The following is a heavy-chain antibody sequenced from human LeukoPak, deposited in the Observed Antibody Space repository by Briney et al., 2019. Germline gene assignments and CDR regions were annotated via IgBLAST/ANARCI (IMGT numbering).Heavy chain of an antibody. V-gene: IGHV3-23*01. CDR2: ISGSGGST. J-gene: IGHJ4*02. D-gene: IGHD6-6*01. CDR3: AKDARRVARKPYYFDY. Sequence: GGSLRLSCAASGFTFSSYGMRWVRQAPGGGLEWVSAISGSGGSTYYADSLKGRFTISRDDCQNPLYLQMNSLRAEDTAVYYCAKDARRVARKPYYFDYWGQGTLVTVSS. CDR1: GFTFSSYG.